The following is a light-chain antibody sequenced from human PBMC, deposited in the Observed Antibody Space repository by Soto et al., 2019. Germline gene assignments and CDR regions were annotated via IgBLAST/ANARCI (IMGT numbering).Light chain of an antibody. J-gene: IGKJ1*01. Sequence: DIQMTQSPSSLSASVGDRITISCRASQGILHYLAWYQQRPGRVPQLLIYGASILFSGVPSRFSGSGSGTDFTLNISRLQPEDVGTYYCKQCIRAPRTFGQGTRVEI. CDR3: KQCIRAPRT. CDR2: GAS. V-gene: IGKV1-27*01. CDR1: QGILHY.